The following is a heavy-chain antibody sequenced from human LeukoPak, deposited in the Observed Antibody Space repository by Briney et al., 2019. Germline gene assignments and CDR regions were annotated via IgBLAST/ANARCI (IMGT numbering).Heavy chain of an antibody. CDR1: GFTFSSYE. V-gene: IGHV3-48*03. D-gene: IGHD3-22*01. CDR3: ARDKSLYYYDSSGIGFRTYYFDY. Sequence: PGGSLRLSCAASGFTFSSYEMNWVRQAPGQGLEWVSYISSSGSTIYYADSVKGRFTISRDNAKNSLYLQMNSLRAGDTAVYYCARDKSLYYYDSSGIGFRTYYFDYWGQGTLVTVSS. J-gene: IGHJ4*02. CDR2: ISSSGSTI.